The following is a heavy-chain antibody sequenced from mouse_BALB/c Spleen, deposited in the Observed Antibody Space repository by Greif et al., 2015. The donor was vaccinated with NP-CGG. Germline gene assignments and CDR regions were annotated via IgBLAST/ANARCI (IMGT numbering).Heavy chain of an antibody. CDR2: ISSGGSYT. D-gene: IGHD1-2*01. V-gene: IGHV5-9-1*01. J-gene: IGHJ2*01. CDR3: ARRSTTAPFGY. CDR1: GFTFSSYA. Sequence: DVMSVESGGGLVKPGGSPKLSCAASGFTFSSYAMSWVRQTPEKRLEWVATISSGGSYTYYPDSVKGRFTISRDNAKNTLSLQMSSLRSEDTAMYYCARRSTTAPFGYWGQGTTLTVSS.